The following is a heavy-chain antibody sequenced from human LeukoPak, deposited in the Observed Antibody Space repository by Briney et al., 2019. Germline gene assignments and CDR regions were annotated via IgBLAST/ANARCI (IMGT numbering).Heavy chain of an antibody. V-gene: IGHV1-69*04. CDR1: GYTFTSYG. CDR2: IIPILGIA. J-gene: IGHJ4*02. CDR3: ARGGYGDYYFDY. D-gene: IGHD4-17*01. Sequence: GASVKVSCKASGYTFTSYGISWVRQAPGQGLEWMGRIIPILGIANYAQKFQGRVTITADKSTSTAYMELSSLRSEDTAVYYCARGGYGDYYFDYWGQGTLVTVSS.